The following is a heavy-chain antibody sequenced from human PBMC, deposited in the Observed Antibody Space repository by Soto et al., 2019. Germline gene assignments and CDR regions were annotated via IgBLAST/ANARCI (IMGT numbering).Heavy chain of an antibody. CDR3: ASLGYDARDFDY. Sequence: QVQLQESGPGLVKPSQTLSLTCTVSGGSISSGDYYWSWIRQPPGKGLEWIGFIYYSGGTYYNPSLKSRVTMSIATSKNQLSPKLSSVTAADTAVYYCASLGYDARDFDYWGQGTLVTVSS. J-gene: IGHJ4*02. CDR2: IYYSGGT. CDR1: GGSISSGDYY. V-gene: IGHV4-30-4*01. D-gene: IGHD3-3*01.